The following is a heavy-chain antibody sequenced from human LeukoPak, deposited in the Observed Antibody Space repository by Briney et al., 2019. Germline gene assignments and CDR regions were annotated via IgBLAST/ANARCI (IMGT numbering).Heavy chain of an antibody. V-gene: IGHV1-69*13. J-gene: IGHJ5*02. Sequence: SVKVSCKASGGTFSSYAISWVRQAPGQGLEWMGGIIPIFGTANYAQKFQGRVTITADESTSTAYMELSSLRSEDTAVYYCARSITMVRGGSWFDPWGQGTLVTVSS. D-gene: IGHD3-10*01. CDR3: ARSITMVRGGSWFDP. CDR1: GGTFSSYA. CDR2: IIPIFGTA.